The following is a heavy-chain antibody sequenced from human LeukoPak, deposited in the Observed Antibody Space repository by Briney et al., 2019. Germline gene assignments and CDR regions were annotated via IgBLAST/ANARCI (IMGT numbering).Heavy chain of an antibody. J-gene: IGHJ5*02. D-gene: IGHD3-10*01. CDR2: INHSGST. V-gene: IGHV4-34*01. CDR1: GGSFSGYY. CDR3: ARGLAFGELSLNWFDP. Sequence: SETLSLTCGVSGGSFSGYYWSWIRQPPGKGLEWIGEINHSGSTNYNPSLKSRVTISVDTSKNQFSLKLSSVTAADTAVYYCARGLAFGELSLNWFDPWGQGTLVTVSS.